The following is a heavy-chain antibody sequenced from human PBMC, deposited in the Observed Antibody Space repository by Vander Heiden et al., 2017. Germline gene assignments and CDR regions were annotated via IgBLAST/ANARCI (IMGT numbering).Heavy chain of an antibody. V-gene: IGHV3-30*03. CDR2: ISYDGTNS. D-gene: IGHD1-26*01. CDR1: GFTFNNYD. CDR3: AIMIVGSGSGMDV. J-gene: IGHJ6*02. Sequence: QVQLVESGGGEVQPGRSLRLSCAGSGFTFNNYDLQWVRQAPGKGREWVAFISYDGTNSYYADSVKRRFTISRDNSKNTLYLEMNTLRVEDTAVYYSAIMIVGSGSGMDVWGQGTTVTVSS.